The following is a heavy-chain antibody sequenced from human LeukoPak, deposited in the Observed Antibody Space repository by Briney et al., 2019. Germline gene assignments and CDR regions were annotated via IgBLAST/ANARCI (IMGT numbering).Heavy chain of an antibody. CDR3: ARVERGHYYDSSGYYHNAFGI. CDR2: IIPIFGTA. CDR1: GGTFSSYA. Sequence: ASVKVSCKASGGTFSSYAISWVRQAPGQGLGWMGGIIPIFGTANYAQKFQGRVTITTDESTSTAYMELSSLRSEDTAVYYCARVERGHYYDSSGYYHNAFGIWGQGTMVTVSS. J-gene: IGHJ3*02. V-gene: IGHV1-69*05. D-gene: IGHD3-22*01.